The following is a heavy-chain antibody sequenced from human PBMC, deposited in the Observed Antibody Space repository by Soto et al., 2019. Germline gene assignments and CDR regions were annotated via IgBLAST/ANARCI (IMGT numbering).Heavy chain of an antibody. CDR1: GYTFTSYD. J-gene: IGHJ5*02. Sequence: ASVKVSCKASGYTFTSYDINWVRQATGQGLEWMGWMNPNSGNTGYAQKFQGRVTMTRNTSISTAYMELSSLRSEDTAVYYCARGEGYCSGGSCYDVSRYNWFDPWGQGTLVTVSS. D-gene: IGHD2-15*01. V-gene: IGHV1-8*01. CDR2: MNPNSGNT. CDR3: ARGEGYCSGGSCYDVSRYNWFDP.